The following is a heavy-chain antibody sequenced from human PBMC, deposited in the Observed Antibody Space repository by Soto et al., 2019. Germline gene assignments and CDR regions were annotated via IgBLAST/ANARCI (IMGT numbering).Heavy chain of an antibody. V-gene: IGHV3-23*01. CDR3: AKDGVGAMYYFAY. CDR2: ISGSGGST. D-gene: IGHD1-26*01. J-gene: IGHJ4*02. CDR1: GFTFSSYA. Sequence: EVQLLESGGGLVQPGGSLRLSCAASGFTFSSYAMSWVRQAPGKGLEWVSAISGSGGSTYYADSVKGRFTISRDNSKKTLYLQMNSLRAEDTAVYYCAKDGVGAMYYFAYWGQGTLVTVSS.